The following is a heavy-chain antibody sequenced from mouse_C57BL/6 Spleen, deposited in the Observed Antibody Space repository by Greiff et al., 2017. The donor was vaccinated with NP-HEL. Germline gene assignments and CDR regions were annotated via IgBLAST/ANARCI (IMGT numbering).Heavy chain of an antibody. V-gene: IGHV1-50*01. Sequence: QVQLQQPGAELVKPGASVKLSCKASGYTFTSYWMQWVKQRPGQGLEWIGEIDPSDSYTNYNQKFKGKATLTVDTSSSTAYMQLSSLTSADSAVFYGANTTAVVANPWYFDVWGTGTTVTVSS. D-gene: IGHD1-1*01. CDR3: ANTTAVVANPWYFDV. CDR1: GYTFTSYW. CDR2: IDPSDSYT. J-gene: IGHJ1*03.